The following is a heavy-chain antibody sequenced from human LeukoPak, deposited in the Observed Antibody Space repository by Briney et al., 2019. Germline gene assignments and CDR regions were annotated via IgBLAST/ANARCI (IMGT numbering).Heavy chain of an antibody. CDR3: ARARPPYGMDV. Sequence: EASVKVSCKASSYTFTSYGISWVRQAAGQGLERMGWISAYNGNTNYAQKLQGRVTMTTDTSTSTAYMELRSLRSDDTAVYYCARARPPYGMDVWGQGTTVIVSS. CDR2: ISAYNGNT. J-gene: IGHJ6*02. V-gene: IGHV1-18*01. CDR1: SYTFTSYG.